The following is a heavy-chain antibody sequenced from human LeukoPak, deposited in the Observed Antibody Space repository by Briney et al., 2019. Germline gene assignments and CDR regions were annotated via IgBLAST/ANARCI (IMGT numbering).Heavy chain of an antibody. CDR1: GDSVSSNSAA. J-gene: IGHJ6*02. CDR3: ARGGIVVVPAASYYYYYYGMDV. Sequence: SQTRSLTCAISGDSVSSNSAAWNWIRQSPSRGLEWLGRTYYRSKWYNDYAVSVKSRITINPDTSKNQFSLQLNSVTPEDTAVYYCARGGIVVVPAASYYYYYYGMDVWGQGTTVTVSS. D-gene: IGHD2-2*01. V-gene: IGHV6-1*01. CDR2: TYYRSKWYN.